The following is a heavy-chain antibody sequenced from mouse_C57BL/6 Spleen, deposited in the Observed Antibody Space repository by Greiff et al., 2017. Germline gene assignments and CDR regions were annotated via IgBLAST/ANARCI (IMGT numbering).Heavy chain of an antibody. CDR3: ARGEAVVAYYFDY. V-gene: IGHV1-69*01. J-gene: IGHJ2*01. CDR1: GYTFTSYW. Sequence: LQQPGAELVMPGASVKLSCKASGYTFTSYWMHWVKQRPGQGLEWIGEIDPSDSYTNYNQKFKGKSTLTVDKSSSTAYMQLSSLTSEDSAVYYCARGEAVVAYYFDYWGQGTTLTVSS. CDR2: IDPSDSYT. D-gene: IGHD1-1*01.